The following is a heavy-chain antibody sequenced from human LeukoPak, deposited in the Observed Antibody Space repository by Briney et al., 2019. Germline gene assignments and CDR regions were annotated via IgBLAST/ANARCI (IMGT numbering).Heavy chain of an antibody. CDR1: GFIVSSKY. CDR2: TFSGDST. CDR3: ARVGAVAAADC. J-gene: IGHJ4*02. Sequence: GGSLRLPCAASGFIVSSKYMGWVRQAPGKGLEWVSITFSGDSTYYADSVKGRFTISRDNSKNTVYLQMNSLRAEDTAVYYCARVGAVAAADCWGQGTLVTVSS. D-gene: IGHD6-19*01. V-gene: IGHV3-66*01.